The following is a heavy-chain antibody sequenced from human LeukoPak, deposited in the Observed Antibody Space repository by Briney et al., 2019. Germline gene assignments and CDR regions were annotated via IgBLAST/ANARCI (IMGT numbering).Heavy chain of an antibody. CDR2: INTNTGNP. CDR3: ARAAAVALPLVATY. CDR1: GYTFTNYA. D-gene: IGHD6-19*01. J-gene: IGHJ4*02. V-gene: IGHV7-4-1*02. Sequence: ASVKVSCKTSGYTFTNYAMSWVRQAPGQGLEWMGWINTNTGNPTYAQGFTGRFVFSLDTSASTAYLQISSLKSEGTAVYYCARAAAVALPLVATYWGQGTLVTVSS.